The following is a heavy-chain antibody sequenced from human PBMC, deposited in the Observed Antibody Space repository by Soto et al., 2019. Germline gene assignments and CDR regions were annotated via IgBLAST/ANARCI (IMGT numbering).Heavy chain of an antibody. CDR2: ISGSGGST. D-gene: IGHD2-15*01. J-gene: IGHJ4*02. CDR1: GFTFSSYA. V-gene: IGHV3-23*01. CDR3: AKSPRPYCSGGSCYSDY. Sequence: GGSLRLSCAASGFTFSSYAMSWVRQAPGKGLEWVSAISGSGGSTYYADSVKGRFTISRDNSKNTLYLQMNSLRAEDTAVYYCAKSPRPYCSGGSCYSDYWGQGTLVTVSS.